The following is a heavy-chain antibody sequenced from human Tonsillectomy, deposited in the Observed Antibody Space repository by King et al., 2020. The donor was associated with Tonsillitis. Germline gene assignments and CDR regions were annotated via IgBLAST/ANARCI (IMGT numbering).Heavy chain of an antibody. CDR2: TYYMSKWFN. Sequence: VQLQQSGPGLVKPSQTLSLTCAISGDSVSSSSAAWNWIRQSPSRGLEWLGRTYYMSKWFNDYAVFVKSRITINPDTSKNQFSLQLNSVTPEDTAVYYCARDRGYCSGGSCYHYGMDVWGQGTTVTVSS. CDR1: GDSVSSSSAA. J-gene: IGHJ6*02. V-gene: IGHV6-1*01. CDR3: ARDRGYCSGGSCYHYGMDV. D-gene: IGHD2-15*01.